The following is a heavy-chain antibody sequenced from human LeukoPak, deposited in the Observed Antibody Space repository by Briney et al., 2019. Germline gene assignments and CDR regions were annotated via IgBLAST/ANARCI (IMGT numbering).Heavy chain of an antibody. J-gene: IGHJ4*02. CDR2: INPSGGST. CDR1: GYTFTSYY. D-gene: IGHD2-15*01. V-gene: IGHV1-46*01. Sequence: ASVKVSCKASGYTFTSYYMHWVRQAPGQGLEWMGIINPSGGSTSYAQKFQGRVTMTRDTSTSTVYMELSSLRSEDTAVYYCARYGKGPAGYCSGGSCLPAYYFDYWGQGTLVTVSS. CDR3: ARYGKGPAGYCSGGSCLPAYYFDY.